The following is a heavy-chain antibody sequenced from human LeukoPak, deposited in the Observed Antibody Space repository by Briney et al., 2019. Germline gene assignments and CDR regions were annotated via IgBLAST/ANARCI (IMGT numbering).Heavy chain of an antibody. Sequence: SETLSLTCTVARGSIRNYYWSWIRQPPGKGLEYIGYIYYSGSTNYNPSLKSRVTISVDTSKNQFSLKLSSVTAADTAVYYCARSPYIAVAGAYSGNFDYWGQGTLVTVSS. CDR2: IYYSGST. V-gene: IGHV4-59*12. CDR1: RGSIRNYY. J-gene: IGHJ4*02. CDR3: ARSPYIAVAGAYSGNFDY. D-gene: IGHD6-19*01.